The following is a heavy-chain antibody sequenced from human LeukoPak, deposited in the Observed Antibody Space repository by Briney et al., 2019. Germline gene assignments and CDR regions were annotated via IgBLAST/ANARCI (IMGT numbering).Heavy chain of an antibody. CDR3: ARGPAATAESPYYYMDV. CDR1: EYTFTSYD. Sequence: GASVKVSCKASEYTFTSYDINWVRQATGQGLEWMGWMSPNSGNRVYAQKFQGRLSITRNTSISTAYLELSSLRSEDTAVYYCARGPAATAESPYYYMDVWGKGTTVTVSS. V-gene: IGHV1-8*01. J-gene: IGHJ6*03. CDR2: MSPNSGNR. D-gene: IGHD6-13*01.